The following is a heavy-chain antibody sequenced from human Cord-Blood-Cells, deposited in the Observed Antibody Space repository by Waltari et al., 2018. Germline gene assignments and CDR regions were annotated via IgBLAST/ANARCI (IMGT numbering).Heavy chain of an antibody. D-gene: IGHD3-3*01. J-gene: IGHJ4*02. CDR3: ARSFSYDFWSGYYSDPYYFDY. CDR2: INPNSGGT. V-gene: IGHV1-2*02. CDR1: GATCTGYD. Sequence: QVQLVQSGAEVKKPGASVKVSCKASGATCTGYDMSWLRQAPGQGLAWMGWINPNSGGTNYAQKFQGRVTMTRDTSISTAYMELSRLRSDDTAVYYCARSFSYDFWSGYYSDPYYFDYWGQGTLVTVSS.